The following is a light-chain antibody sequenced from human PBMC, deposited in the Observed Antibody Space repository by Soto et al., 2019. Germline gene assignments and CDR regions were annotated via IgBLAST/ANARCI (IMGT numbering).Light chain of an antibody. V-gene: IGLV1-40*01. CDR1: SSNIGAGYE. CDR2: EKN. J-gene: IGLJ1*01. Sequence: QSVLTQPPSVSEAPGQRVTISCTGSSSNIGAGYEAHWYQQVPGTAPKLLIYEKNNRPSGVPDRFSGSKSGTSASLAITGLQAEDEAEYYCQSYDSSRSGYVFGTGTKLTVL. CDR3: QSYDSSRSGYV.